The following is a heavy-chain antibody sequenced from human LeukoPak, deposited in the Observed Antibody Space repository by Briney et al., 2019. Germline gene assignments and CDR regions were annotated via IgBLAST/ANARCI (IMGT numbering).Heavy chain of an antibody. D-gene: IGHD6-13*01. Sequence: AASVKVSCKASGGTFSSYAISWVRQAPGQGLEWMGRIIPIFGIANYAQKFQGRVTITADKSTSTAYMELSSLRSEDTAVYYCARDSSSSWPYYFDYRGQGTLVTVSS. CDR3: ARDSSSSWPYYFDY. CDR1: GGTFSSYA. V-gene: IGHV1-69*04. J-gene: IGHJ4*02. CDR2: IIPIFGIA.